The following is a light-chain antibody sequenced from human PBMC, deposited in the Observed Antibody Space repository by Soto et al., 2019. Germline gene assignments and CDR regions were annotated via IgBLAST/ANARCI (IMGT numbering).Light chain of an antibody. CDR1: QSVSSSY. CDR3: QQYGTSSPGT. V-gene: IGKV3-20*01. Sequence: IVLTQSPGPLSLSPGEIATLSCRASQSVSSSYLAWYQQKPAQAPRLLIYGASSRATGIPDRFSGSGSGTDFTITISRLEPEDFAVYYCQQYGTSSPGTFGQGTKVEIK. CDR2: GAS. J-gene: IGKJ1*01.